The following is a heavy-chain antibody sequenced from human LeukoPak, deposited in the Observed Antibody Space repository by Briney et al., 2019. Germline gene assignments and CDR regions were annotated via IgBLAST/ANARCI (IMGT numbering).Heavy chain of an antibody. D-gene: IGHD6-13*01. Sequence: SETLSLTCTVSGGSVSSGSYYWSWIRQPPGKGLEWIGYIYYSGSTNYNPSLKSRVTISVDTSKNQFSLKLSSVTAADTAVYYCAGGRRQQLAGDYWGQGTLVTVSS. J-gene: IGHJ4*02. CDR1: GGSVSSGSYY. CDR3: AGGRRQQLAGDY. CDR2: IYYSGST. V-gene: IGHV4-61*01.